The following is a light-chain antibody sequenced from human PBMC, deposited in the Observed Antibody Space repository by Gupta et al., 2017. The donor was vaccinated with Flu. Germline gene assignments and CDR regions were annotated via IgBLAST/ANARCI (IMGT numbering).Light chain of an antibody. CDR1: SNDVGGSNR. CDR2: DVT. V-gene: IGLV2-11*01. Sequence: SAPTQPRSVSGSPGQSVTISCTGSSNDVGGSNRVSWYQQRPDKAPKLILYDVTERPSGVPDRFSGSKSGNTASLTISGRQADDEADYYCSSHAGRGTWVFGTGTTVIVL. J-gene: IGLJ1*01. CDR3: SSHAGRGTWV.